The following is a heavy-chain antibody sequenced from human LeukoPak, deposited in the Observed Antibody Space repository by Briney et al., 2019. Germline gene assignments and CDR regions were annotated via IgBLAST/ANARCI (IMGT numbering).Heavy chain of an antibody. CDR3: ARGLSLKVTV. J-gene: IGHJ4*02. Sequence: SETLSLTCTVSGGSISSGGYYWSWIRQHPGKGLEWIGYIYYSGSTYYNPSLKSRVTMSVDTSKNQFSLKLSSVTAADTAVYYCARGLSLKVTVWGQGTLVTVSS. CDR2: IYYSGST. D-gene: IGHD2-21*02. CDR1: GGSISSGGYY. V-gene: IGHV4-31*03.